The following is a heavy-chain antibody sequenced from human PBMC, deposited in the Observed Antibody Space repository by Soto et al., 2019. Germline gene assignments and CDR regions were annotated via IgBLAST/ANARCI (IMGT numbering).Heavy chain of an antibody. CDR3: ARLAAAGTSWRFFDY. V-gene: IGHV5-51*01. CDR2: IYPGDSDT. D-gene: IGHD6-13*01. Sequence: GGSLRLSCKGSGYSFTSYWIGWVRQMPGKGLEWMGIIYPGDSDTRYSPSFQGQVTISADKSISTAYLQWSSLKASDTAMYYCARLAAAGTSWRFFDYWGQGTLVTVSS. CDR1: GYSFTSYW. J-gene: IGHJ4*02.